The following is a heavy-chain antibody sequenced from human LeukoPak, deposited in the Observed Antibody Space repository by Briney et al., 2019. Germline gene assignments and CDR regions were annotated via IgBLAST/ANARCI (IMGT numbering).Heavy chain of an antibody. V-gene: IGHV4-39*01. CDR3: ASHTYYYDSYYFDY. CDR1: GFTFSGSAMH. Sequence: PGGSLRLSCAASGFTFSGSAMHWVRQPPGKGLEWIGSIYYSGSTYYNPSLKSRVTISVDTSKNQFSLKLSSVTAADTAVYYCASHTYYYDSYYFDYWGQGTLVTVSS. D-gene: IGHD3-22*01. J-gene: IGHJ4*02. CDR2: IYYSGST.